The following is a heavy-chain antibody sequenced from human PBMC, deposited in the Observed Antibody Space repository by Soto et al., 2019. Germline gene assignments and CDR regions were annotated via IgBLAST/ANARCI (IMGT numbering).Heavy chain of an antibody. J-gene: IGHJ4*02. V-gene: IGHV3-23*01. CDR1: GFTFSNYA. CDR2: ISGSGGST. CDR3: AKGRNLYSSSSFDY. Sequence: EVQLLESGGGLVQPGGSLRLSCAASGFTFSNYAMSWVRQAPGKGLEWVSGISGSGGSTYNADSVKGRFTISRDNSKNTLYLQMSSLRAEDTAIYYCAKGRNLYSSSSFDYWGQGTLVTVSS. D-gene: IGHD6-6*01.